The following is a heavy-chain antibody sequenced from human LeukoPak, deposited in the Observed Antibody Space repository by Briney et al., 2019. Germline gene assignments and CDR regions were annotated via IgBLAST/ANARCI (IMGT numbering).Heavy chain of an antibody. CDR3: ARHGLIRNAFDI. CDR1: GGSVSTTSYF. D-gene: IGHD3-22*01. Sequence: SETPSLTCTVSGGSVSTTSYFWAWIRQPPGKGLEWIGNIYHNGITYYNVSLKSRLTMSVDPSKNQFSMKLSSVTAADTAVYFCARHGLIRNAFDIWGQGTMVTVSS. V-gene: IGHV4-39*01. CDR2: IYHNGIT. J-gene: IGHJ3*02.